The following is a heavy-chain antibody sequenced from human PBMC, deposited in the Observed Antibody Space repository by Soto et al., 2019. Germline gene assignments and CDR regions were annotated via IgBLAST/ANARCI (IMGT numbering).Heavy chain of an antibody. D-gene: IGHD3-3*01. CDR2: ISYDGSNK. CDR1: GFTFSSYA. J-gene: IGHJ4*02. CDR3: ARGDFWSGRDY. V-gene: IGHV3-30-3*01. Sequence: QVQLVESGGGVVQPGRSLRLSCAASGFTFSSYAMHWVRQAPGKGLEWVAVISYDGSNKYYADSVKGRFTISRDNSKNTLYLQMNSLRAEDTAVYYCARGDFWSGRDYWGQGSLVTVSS.